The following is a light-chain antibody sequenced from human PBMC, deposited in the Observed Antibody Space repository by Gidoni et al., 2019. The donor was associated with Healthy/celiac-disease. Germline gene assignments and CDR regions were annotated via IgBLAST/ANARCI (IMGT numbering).Light chain of an antibody. CDR1: QSISSY. Sequence: QMTQSPSSLSASVGDRVTITCRASQSISSYLNWYQQKPGKAPKLLIYAASSLQSGVPSRFSGSGSGTDFTLTISSLQPEDFATYYCQQSYSTPPLTFGGGTKVEIK. CDR2: AAS. J-gene: IGKJ4*01. CDR3: QQSYSTPPLT. V-gene: IGKV1-39*01.